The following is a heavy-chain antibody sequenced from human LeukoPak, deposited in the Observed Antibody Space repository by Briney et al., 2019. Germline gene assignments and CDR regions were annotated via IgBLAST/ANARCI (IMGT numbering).Heavy chain of an antibody. CDR2: INPNSGGT. D-gene: IGHD2-2*01. V-gene: IGHV1-2*02. Sequence: ASVKVSCKASGYTFTGYYMHWVRQAPGQGLEWMGWINPNSGGTNYAQKFQGRVTMTRDTSISTAYMELSRLRSDDTAVYYCATSPARAIEEIRYWSQGTLVNVSS. J-gene: IGHJ4*02. CDR1: GYTFTGYY. CDR3: ATSPARAIEEIRY.